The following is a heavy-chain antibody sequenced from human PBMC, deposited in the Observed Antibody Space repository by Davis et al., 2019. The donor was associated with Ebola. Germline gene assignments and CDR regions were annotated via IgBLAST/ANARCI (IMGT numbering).Heavy chain of an antibody. Sequence: GESLKIPRAASGFTFSGSAMHWVRQASGKGLEWVGRIRSKANSYATAYAASVKGRFTISRDDSKNTAYLQMNSLKTEDTAVYYCTAGGYGSGSRGDYWGQGTLVTVSS. CDR1: GFTFSGSA. CDR2: IRSKANSYAT. CDR3: TAGGYGSGSRGDY. V-gene: IGHV3-73*01. D-gene: IGHD3-10*01. J-gene: IGHJ4*02.